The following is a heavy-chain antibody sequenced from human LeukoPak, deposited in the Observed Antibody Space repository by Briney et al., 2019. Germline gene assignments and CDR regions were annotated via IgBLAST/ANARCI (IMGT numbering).Heavy chain of an antibody. V-gene: IGHV3-66*01. J-gene: IGHJ4*02. D-gene: IGHD3-22*01. CDR3: YSMIVVEIRVINDY. CDR1: GGSLTSHY. Sequence: ETLSLTCTVSGGSLTSHYWSWVRQAPGKGLEWVSVIYSGGSTYYADSVKGRFTISRDNSKNTLYLQMNSLRAEDTAVYYCYSMIVVEIRVINDYWGQGTLVTVSS. CDR2: IYSGGST.